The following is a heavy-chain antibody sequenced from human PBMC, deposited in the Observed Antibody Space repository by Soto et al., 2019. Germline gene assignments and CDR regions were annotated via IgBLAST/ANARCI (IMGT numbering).Heavy chain of an antibody. D-gene: IGHD6-13*01. Sequence: EVQLVESGGGLVQPGRSLRLSCAASGLTFDDYAMHWVRQVPGKGLEWVSGINWNSGSIGYGASVKGRFAISRNNAKNSLHLQMNSLSAVDTAFYYCVKDESINWYSGHFRHWGQGTLVTVSS. CDR2: INWNSGSI. CDR3: VKDESINWYSGHFRH. V-gene: IGHV3-9*01. CDR1: GLTFDDYA. J-gene: IGHJ1*01.